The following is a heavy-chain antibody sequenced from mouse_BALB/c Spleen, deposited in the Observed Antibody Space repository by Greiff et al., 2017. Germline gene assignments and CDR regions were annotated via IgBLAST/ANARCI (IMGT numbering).Heavy chain of an antibody. CDR3: ARYDGYYLLAY. CDR2: IDPANGNT. J-gene: IGHJ3*01. Sequence: EVQRVESGAELVKPGASVKLSCTASGFNIKDTYMHWVKQRPEQGLEWIGRIDPANGNTKYDPKFQGKATITADTSSNTAYLQLSSLTSEDTAVYYCARYDGYYLLAYWGQGTLVTVSA. D-gene: IGHD2-3*01. V-gene: IGHV14-3*02. CDR1: GFNIKDTY.